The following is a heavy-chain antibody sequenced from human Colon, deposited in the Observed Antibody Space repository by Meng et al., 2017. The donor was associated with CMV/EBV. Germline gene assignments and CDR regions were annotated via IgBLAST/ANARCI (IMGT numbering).Heavy chain of an antibody. V-gene: IGHV3-23*01. J-gene: IGHJ4*02. CDR2: LSGGGGSV. Sequence: GESPMISCVASGFPFSNYAMTWVRQVPGRGLAWVSALSGGGGSVYYADTVKGRFSISRDNSTNTLFLHLNSLRAEATAIYYCAYRGESCDPYYWGQGSLVTVSS. CDR3: AYRGESCDPYY. CDR1: GFPFSNYA. D-gene: IGHD3-16*01.